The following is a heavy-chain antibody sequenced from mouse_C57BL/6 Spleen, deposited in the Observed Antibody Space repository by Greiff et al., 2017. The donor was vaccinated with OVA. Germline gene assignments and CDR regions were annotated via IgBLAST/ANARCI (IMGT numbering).Heavy chain of an antibody. V-gene: IGHV1-69*01. Sequence: QVQLKQPGAELVMPGASVKLSCKASGYTFTSYWMHWVKQRPGQGLEWIGEIDPSDSYTNYNQKFKGKSTLTVDKSSSTAYMQLSSLTSEDSAVYYCARWAANWDFDYWGQGTTLTVSS. CDR2: IDPSDSYT. D-gene: IGHD4-1*01. CDR3: ARWAANWDFDY. CDR1: GYTFTSYW. J-gene: IGHJ2*01.